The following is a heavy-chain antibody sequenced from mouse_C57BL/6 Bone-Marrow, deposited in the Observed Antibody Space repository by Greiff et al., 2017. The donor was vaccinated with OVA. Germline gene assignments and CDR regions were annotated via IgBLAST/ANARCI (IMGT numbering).Heavy chain of an antibody. CDR2: IWSGGST. CDR1: GFSLTSDG. Sequence: QVQLQQSGPGLVQPSQSLSITCTVSGFSLTSDGVNWVRQSPGKGLEWLGVIWSGGSTDSTAAFISRLSISKDHSKSQVFFKMNSLQADDTAIYYCARTVVALDYWGQGTTLTVSS. V-gene: IGHV2-2*01. D-gene: IGHD1-1*01. J-gene: IGHJ2*01. CDR3: ARTVVALDY.